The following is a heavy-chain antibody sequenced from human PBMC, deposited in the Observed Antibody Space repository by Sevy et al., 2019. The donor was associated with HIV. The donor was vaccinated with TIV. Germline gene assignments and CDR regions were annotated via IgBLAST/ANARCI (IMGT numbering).Heavy chain of an antibody. CDR1: GFTFS. D-gene: IGHD6-19*01. J-gene: IGHJ4*02. CDR2: VSSSGDVV. V-gene: IGHV3-48*03. Sequence: GGSLRLSCAVSGFTFSSFSTYEMNWVRQAPGKGLEWVSYVSSSGDVVYYADSVKGRFTISRDNAKNLLYLQMNSLRAEDTAIYYCVRQYGSSGWPKWGQGTLVTVSS. CDR3: VRQYGSSGWPK.